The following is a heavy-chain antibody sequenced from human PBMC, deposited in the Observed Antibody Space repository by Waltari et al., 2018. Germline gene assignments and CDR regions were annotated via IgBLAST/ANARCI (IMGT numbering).Heavy chain of an antibody. V-gene: IGHV1-2*06. CDR2: INPDSGGT. J-gene: IGHJ3*02. Sequence: QVQLVQSGAEVKKPGASVKVSCKASGYTFTGYYMHWVRQAPGQGLEWMGRINPDSGGTNYAQKFQGRVTMTRDTSISTAYMELSRLRSDDTAVYYCARVRYSGITDAFDIWGQGTMVTVSS. CDR3: ARVRYSGITDAFDI. CDR1: GYTFTGYY. D-gene: IGHD1-26*01.